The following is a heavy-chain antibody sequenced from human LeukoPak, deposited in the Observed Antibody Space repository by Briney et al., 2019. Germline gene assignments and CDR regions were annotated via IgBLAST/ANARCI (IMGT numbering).Heavy chain of an antibody. D-gene: IGHD6-19*01. CDR1: GFTFSSYS. CDR2: ISSSGPYI. V-gene: IGHV3-21*01. Sequence: GGSLRLSCAASGFTFSSYSMSWVRQAPGKGLEWVSPISSSGPYIYYAESVKGRFTISRDNAKNSLYLQMNSLRVEDTAVYYCAREDQYSSGWYDDHWGQGTLVTVSS. CDR3: AREDQYSSGWYDDH. J-gene: IGHJ5*02.